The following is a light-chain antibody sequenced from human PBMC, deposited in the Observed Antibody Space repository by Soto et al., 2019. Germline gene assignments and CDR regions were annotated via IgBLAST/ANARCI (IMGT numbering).Light chain of an antibody. CDR2: GAS. V-gene: IGKV3-20*01. Sequence: EIVLTQSPGTLSLSPGERATPSCRASQSVSSTYLAWYQQQPGQAPRLLIYGASNRATGIPDRFSGSGSGTDFTLTISRLEPEDFAVYYCQQYGSSSWTFGQGTKVEIK. J-gene: IGKJ1*01. CDR1: QSVSSTY. CDR3: QQYGSSSWT.